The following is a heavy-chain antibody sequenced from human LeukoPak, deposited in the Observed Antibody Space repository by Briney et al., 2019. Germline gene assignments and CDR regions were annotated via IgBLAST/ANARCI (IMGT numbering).Heavy chain of an antibody. J-gene: IGHJ6*03. D-gene: IGHD2-2*01. Sequence: PGGPLRLSCAASGFPFSSYGMHWVRPAPRKELVGVAFIRYDGSNKYYADSVKGRLTISRDNSKTTLYLQMNSLRAEDTAVYYCASRPNFQLLTYYMDVWGKGTTDTLSS. CDR2: IRYDGSNK. CDR3: ASRPNFQLLTYYMDV. V-gene: IGHV3-30*02. CDR1: GFPFSSYG.